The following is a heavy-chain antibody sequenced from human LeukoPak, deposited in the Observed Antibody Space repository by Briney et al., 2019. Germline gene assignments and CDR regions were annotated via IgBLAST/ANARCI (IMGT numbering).Heavy chain of an antibody. CDR1: GGSISSYY. D-gene: IGHD3-9*01. CDR2: IYYSGST. CDR3: ARRAGGGILTGYYVGYYFDY. Sequence: SETLSLTCTVAGGSISSYYWSWIRQPPGKGLEWIGYIYYSGSTNYNPSLKSRVTISVDTSKNQFSLKLSSVTAADTAVYYCARRAGGGILTGYYVGYYFDYWGQGTLVTVSS. J-gene: IGHJ4*02. V-gene: IGHV4-59*08.